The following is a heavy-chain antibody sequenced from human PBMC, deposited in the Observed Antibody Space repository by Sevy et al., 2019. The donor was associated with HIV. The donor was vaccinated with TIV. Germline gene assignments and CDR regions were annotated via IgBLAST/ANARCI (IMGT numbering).Heavy chain of an antibody. J-gene: IGHJ5*01. D-gene: IGHD7-27*01. Sequence: GGSLRLSCAASGFTFSSHWMHWVRQAPGEGLVWVSRINSDGGTTTYADSVKGRFTISRDNPKNRLYLQMNSLRAEGTAVYYCSRGAGAPGGSYPADSWGQGTLVTVSS. CDR2: INSDGGTT. CDR1: GFTFSSHW. V-gene: IGHV3-74*01. CDR3: SRGAGAPGGSYPADS.